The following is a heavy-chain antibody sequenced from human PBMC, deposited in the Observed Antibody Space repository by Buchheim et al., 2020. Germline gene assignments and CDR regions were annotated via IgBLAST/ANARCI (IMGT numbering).Heavy chain of an antibody. J-gene: IGHJ4*02. D-gene: IGHD1-26*01. CDR2: VYYSGST. V-gene: IGHV4-39*01. CDR3: ARQRGVGSYWIGKNVVSKNYFDY. CDR1: GDSITSRSSY. Sequence: QLQLQESGPGLVRPSETLSLTCSVSGDSITSRSSYWAWIRQAPGKGLEWIGTVYYSGSTYSNPSLKIRFTVSVATSKNQFSLKLNSVTAADTAVYFCARQRGVGSYWIGKNVVSKNYFDYWGRGTL.